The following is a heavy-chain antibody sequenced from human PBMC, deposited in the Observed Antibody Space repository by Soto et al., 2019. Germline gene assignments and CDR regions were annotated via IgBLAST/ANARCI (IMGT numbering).Heavy chain of an antibody. V-gene: IGHV3-23*01. CDR3: AKGGDSSSWKNWFDP. Sequence: EVQLLESGGGLVQPGGSLRLSCAASGFTFSNYAMTWVRQAPGKGLEWVSGISGSGSSIYYADSVKGRFTISRDNSNNTLELQMNSLRAEDTAVYYCAKGGDSSSWKNWFDPWGQGTLVTVSS. D-gene: IGHD6-13*01. CDR2: ISGSGSSI. CDR1: GFTFSNYA. J-gene: IGHJ5*02.